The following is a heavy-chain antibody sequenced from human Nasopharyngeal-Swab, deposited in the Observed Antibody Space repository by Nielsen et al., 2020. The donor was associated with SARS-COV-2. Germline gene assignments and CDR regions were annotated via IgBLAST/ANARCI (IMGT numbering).Heavy chain of an antibody. D-gene: IGHD3-3*01. CDR1: GYSFTSYW. V-gene: IGHV5-51*01. J-gene: IGHJ4*02. CDR2: IYPGDSDT. CDR3: ARHRPAYDFWSGSIRTGFDY. Sequence: QKVSCKGSGYSFTSYWIGWVRQMPGKGLDWMGIIYPGDSDTRYSPSFQGQVTISADKSISTAYLQWSSLKASDTAICYCARHRPAYDFWSGSIRTGFDYWGQGTLVTVSS.